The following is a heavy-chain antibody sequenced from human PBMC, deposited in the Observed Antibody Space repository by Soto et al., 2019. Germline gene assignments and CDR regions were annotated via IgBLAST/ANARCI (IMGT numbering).Heavy chain of an antibody. J-gene: IGHJ6*02. D-gene: IGHD2-2*01. CDR3: ARLRCSSTSGYDYYYYYGMDV. V-gene: IGHV3-7*01. Sequence: EVQLVESGGGLVQPGGSLRLSCAASGFTFSSYWMSWVRQAPGKGLEWVANIKQDGSEKYYVDSVKGRFTISRDNAKNSLYLQMNSLRAEDTAVYYCARLRCSSTSGYDYYYYYGMDVWGQGTTVTVSS. CDR2: IKQDGSEK. CDR1: GFTFSSYW.